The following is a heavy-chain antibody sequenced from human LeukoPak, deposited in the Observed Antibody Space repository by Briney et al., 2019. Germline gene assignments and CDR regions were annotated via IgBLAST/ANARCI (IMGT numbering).Heavy chain of an antibody. Sequence: SETLSLTCTVSGGSISSYYWSWIRQPPGKGLEWIGYIYYSGSTNYNASLKSRVTISRDTSKNHFSLNLSAVTAADTAVYFCARVRDFGADSDAFDVWGQGTMVTVSS. D-gene: IGHD4/OR15-4a*01. V-gene: IGHV4-59*01. CDR1: GGSISSYY. CDR2: IYYSGST. CDR3: ARVRDFGADSDAFDV. J-gene: IGHJ3*01.